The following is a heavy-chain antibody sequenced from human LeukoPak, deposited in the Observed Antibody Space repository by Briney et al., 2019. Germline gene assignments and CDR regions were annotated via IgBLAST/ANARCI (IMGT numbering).Heavy chain of an antibody. CDR1: VDFITAYY. D-gene: IGHD7-27*01. V-gene: IGHV4-59*01. J-gene: IGHJ4*02. CDR2: VYYSRST. Sequence: PSETLSLTCTVSVDFITAYYWSWIRQPPGKGLEWIGYVYYSRSTEYNPSLRSRVTISLQMSKHQFSLNLTSVTAADTAVYYCASNTGTVFDYWGQGALVTVSS. CDR3: ASNTGTVFDY.